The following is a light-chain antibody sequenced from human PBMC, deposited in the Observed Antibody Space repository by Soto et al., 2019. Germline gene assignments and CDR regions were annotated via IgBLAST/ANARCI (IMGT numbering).Light chain of an antibody. CDR1: QGIKNY. Sequence: EIVMTQSPVTLSVSPGARATLSCRASQGIKNYLAWFQQKPGQAPRLLVYGASTRATTIPARFSGSGSGTEFTLSISSLQSEDFAVYYCQQYGSSGTFGQGTKVDIK. V-gene: IGKV3-15*01. J-gene: IGKJ1*01. CDR2: GAS. CDR3: QQYGSSGT.